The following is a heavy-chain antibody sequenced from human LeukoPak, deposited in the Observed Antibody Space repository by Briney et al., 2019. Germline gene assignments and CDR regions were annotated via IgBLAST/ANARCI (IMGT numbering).Heavy chain of an antibody. V-gene: IGHV1-69*04. CDR2: IIPILGIA. D-gene: IGHD4-23*01. Sequence: SVKVSCKASGGTFSSYAISWVRQAPGQGLEWMGRIIPILGIANYAQKFQGRVTITADKSTSTAYMELSSLRSEDTAVYYCARALDYGGNSDYDWGQGTLVTVSS. CDR3: ARALDYGGNSDYD. J-gene: IGHJ4*02. CDR1: GGTFSSYA.